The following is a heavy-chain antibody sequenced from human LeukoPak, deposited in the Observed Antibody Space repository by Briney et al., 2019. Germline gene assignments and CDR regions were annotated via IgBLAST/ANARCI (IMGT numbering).Heavy chain of an antibody. CDR2: ISYDGSNK. V-gene: IGHV3-30-3*01. D-gene: IGHD2-2*01. J-gene: IGHJ6*03. CDR1: GFTFSSYA. CDR3: ARVGEDIVVVPALEQNYYYMDV. Sequence: GGSLRLSCAASGFTFSSYAMHWVRQAPGKGLEWVAVISYDGSNKYYADSVKGRFTISRDNSKNTLYLQMNSLRAEDTAVYYCARVGEDIVVVPALEQNYYYMDVWGKGTTVTVSS.